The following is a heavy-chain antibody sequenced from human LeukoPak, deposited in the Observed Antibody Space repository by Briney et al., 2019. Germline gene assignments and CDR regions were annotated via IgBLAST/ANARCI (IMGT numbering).Heavy chain of an antibody. Sequence: GGSLRLSCAASGFTFSDYYMGWMRQAPGKGLEWVAVISYDGSNKYYADSVKGRFTISRDNSNNTLNLQMNSLTSDDTAVYYCASASGGAATGFYFDLWGQGTLVTVSS. D-gene: IGHD6-13*01. CDR2: ISYDGSNK. CDR3: ASASGGAATGFYFDL. V-gene: IGHV3-30-3*01. J-gene: IGHJ4*02. CDR1: GFTFSDYY.